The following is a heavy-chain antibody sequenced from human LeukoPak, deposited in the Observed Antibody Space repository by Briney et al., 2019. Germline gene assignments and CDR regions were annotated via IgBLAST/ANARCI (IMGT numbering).Heavy chain of an antibody. CDR2: IWYDRSNK. CDR3: ARGPLHCSSTSCRGDYFDY. CDR1: GFTFSSYG. V-gene: IGHV3-33*01. J-gene: IGHJ4*02. Sequence: GRSLRLSCAASGFTFSSYGMHWVRQAPGKGLEWVAVIWYDRSNKYYADSVKGRFTISRDNSKNTLYLQMNSLRAEDTAVYYCARGPLHCSSTSCRGDYFDYWGQGTLVTVSS. D-gene: IGHD2-2*01.